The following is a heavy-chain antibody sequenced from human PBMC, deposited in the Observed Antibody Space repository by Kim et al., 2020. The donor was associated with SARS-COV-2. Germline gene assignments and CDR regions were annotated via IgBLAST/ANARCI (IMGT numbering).Heavy chain of an antibody. D-gene: IGHD1-1*01. CDR3: ARGLQLYYFDY. J-gene: IGHJ4*02. CDR2: T. V-gene: IGHV4-59*09. Sequence: TKYNPSLKSRVTISVDTSKNQFSLKLSSVTAADTAVYYCARGLQLYYFDYWGQGTLVTVSS.